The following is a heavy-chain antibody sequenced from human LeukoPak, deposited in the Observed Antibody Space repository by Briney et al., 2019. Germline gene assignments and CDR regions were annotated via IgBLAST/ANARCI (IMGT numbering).Heavy chain of an antibody. CDR1: GFTFSSDG. D-gene: IGHD3-10*01. CDR2: IGGRDGST. Sequence: GGSLRLSCAASGFTFSSDGMSWVRQAPGKGLEWVSAIGGRDGSTYYADSVKGRFTISRDNSKNTLYVQMNSLRAEATAVYYCAKGHYYGSGSLDYWGQGTLVTVSS. V-gene: IGHV3-23*01. J-gene: IGHJ4*02. CDR3: AKGHYYGSGSLDY.